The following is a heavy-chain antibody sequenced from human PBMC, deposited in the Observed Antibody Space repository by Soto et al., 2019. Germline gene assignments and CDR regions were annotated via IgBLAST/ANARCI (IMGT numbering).Heavy chain of an antibody. D-gene: IGHD4-17*01. J-gene: IGHJ6*02. V-gene: IGHV3-11*06. CDR3: AKNGDYSYYYAMDV. CDR2: ISSSSIST. CDR1: GFTFSDYF. Sequence: LRLSCAASGFTFSDYFMSWIRQAPGKGPEWISHISSSSISTNYADSVKGRFTISRDNAKNSLYLEMTSLTAEDTAIYYCAKNGDYSYYYAMDVWGQGTTVTVSS.